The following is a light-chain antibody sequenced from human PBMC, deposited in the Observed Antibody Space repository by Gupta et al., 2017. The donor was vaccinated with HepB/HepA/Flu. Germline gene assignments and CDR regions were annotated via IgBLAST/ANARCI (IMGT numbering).Light chain of an antibody. J-gene: IGKJ2*01. CDR1: QSVSSSY. CDR2: GAS. Sequence: EIVLTQSPGTLSWSPGERATLSCRASQSVSSSYLAWYQQKPGQAPRLLIYGASSRATGILDRFSGSGSGTDFTLTISRLEPEDFAVYYCQQYGSSMYTFGQGTKLEIK. V-gene: IGKV3-20*01. CDR3: QQYGSSMYT.